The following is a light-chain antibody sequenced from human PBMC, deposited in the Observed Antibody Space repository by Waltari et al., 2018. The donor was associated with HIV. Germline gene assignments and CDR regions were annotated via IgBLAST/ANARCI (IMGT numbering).Light chain of an antibody. CDR3: SSYAGRNNFGV. CDR2: EGS. Sequence: QSALTQPPSASGSPGQSVTISCTGTSSDVGGYNYGSWYQQHPGKAPNLMIYEGSKRPSGVPVLFSGSKSGTTASLTVSGLQAEDEADYYCSSYAGRNNFGVFGGGTNLTVL. CDR1: SSDVGGYNY. J-gene: IGLJ2*01. V-gene: IGLV2-8*01.